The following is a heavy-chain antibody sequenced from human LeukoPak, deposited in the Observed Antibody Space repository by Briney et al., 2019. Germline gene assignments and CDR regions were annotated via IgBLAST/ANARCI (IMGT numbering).Heavy chain of an antibody. CDR1: GFTFSSYW. J-gene: IGHJ4*02. V-gene: IGHV3-74*01. CDR2: INSDGSGT. CDR3: ARIIWELRQGIDY. Sequence: GGSLRLSCAASGFTFSSYWMHWVRQAPGKGLVWVSRINSDGSGTSYADSVKGRFTISRDNAKNTLYLQMNSLRAEDTAVYYCARIIWELRQGIDYWGQGTLVTVSS. D-gene: IGHD1-26*01.